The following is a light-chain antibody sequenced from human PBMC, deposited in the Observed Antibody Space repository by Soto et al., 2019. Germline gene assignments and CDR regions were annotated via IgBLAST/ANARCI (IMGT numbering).Light chain of an antibody. CDR1: QSVSIY. V-gene: IGKV3-11*01. J-gene: IGKJ3*01. CDR3: QQRSTWPFS. CDR2: DTS. Sequence: EIVLTQSPTTLSLSPGERATLSCRASQSVSIYLAWYQQKPGQSPRLLISDTSTRATGIPGRFSGSRSGTDFTLTVSSLEPEDFAVYYCQQRSTWPFSFGPGTRVEFK.